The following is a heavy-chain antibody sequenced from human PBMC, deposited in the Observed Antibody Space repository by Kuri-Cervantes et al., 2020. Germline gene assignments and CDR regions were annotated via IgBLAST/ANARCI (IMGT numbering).Heavy chain of an antibody. CDR2: ISSSSSYI. D-gene: IGHD3-22*01. CDR3: ARGRDYYDSSGYDY. J-gene: IGHJ4*02. CDR1: GFTFSSYS. V-gene: IGHV3-21*04. Sequence: GESLKISCAASGFTFSSYSMNWVRQAPGKGLEWVSSISSSSSYIYYADSVKGRFTISRDNSKNTLYLQMNSLRAEDTAVYYCARGRDYYDSSGYDYWGQGTLVTVSS.